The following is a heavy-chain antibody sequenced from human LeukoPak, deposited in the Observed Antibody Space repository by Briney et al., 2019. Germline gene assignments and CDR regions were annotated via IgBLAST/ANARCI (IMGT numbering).Heavy chain of an antibody. CDR3: ARDRVAAAGNNWFDP. Sequence: SVTVSCKASGGTFSSYAISWVRQAPGQGLEWMGRIIPILGIANYAQKFQGRVTITADKSTSTAYMELSSLRSEDTAVYYCARDRVAAAGNNWFDPWGQGTLVTVSS. CDR1: GGTFSSYA. CDR2: IIPILGIA. V-gene: IGHV1-69*04. D-gene: IGHD6-13*01. J-gene: IGHJ5*02.